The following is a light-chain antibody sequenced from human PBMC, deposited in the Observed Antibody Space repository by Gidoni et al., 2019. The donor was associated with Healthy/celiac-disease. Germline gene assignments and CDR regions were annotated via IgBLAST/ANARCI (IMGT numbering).Light chain of an antibody. V-gene: IGKV3-11*01. CDR3: QQRSNWPPFT. J-gene: IGKJ3*01. CDR2: DAS. Sequence: EILLTQSPATLSLSPGERATLSCRASQSVSSYLAWYQQKPGQPPRLLIYDASNRATGLPARFSGSRSGTDFTLTISSLEPEDFAVYYCQQRSNWPPFTFGPGTKVDIK. CDR1: QSVSSY.